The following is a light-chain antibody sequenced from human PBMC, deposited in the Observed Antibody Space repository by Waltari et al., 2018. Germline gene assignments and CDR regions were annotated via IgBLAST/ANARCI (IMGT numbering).Light chain of an antibody. J-gene: IGKJ4*01. CDR3: QQYARSPLT. Sequence: VLTQSPDTLSLSPGERATLSCRASQSVGRNYLGWFQQKPGQAPRLLIYDASNRATGVPDRYSGTGSGTDFTFTISRLEPDDFAVYYCQQYARSPLTFGGGTRVEIK. V-gene: IGKV3-20*01. CDR1: QSVGRNY. CDR2: DAS.